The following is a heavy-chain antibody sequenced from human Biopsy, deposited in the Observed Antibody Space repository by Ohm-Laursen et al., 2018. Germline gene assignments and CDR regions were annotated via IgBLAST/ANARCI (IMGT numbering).Heavy chain of an antibody. Sequence: SLRLSCSASGFTFSNYAMHWVRQAPGKGLKSVSTIGPGGAKFYADSVKGRFTVSRDDSKKTVYLQMKSLRAEDTAVYYCAKEVFSAVGTSGFDPWGQGTLVTVSS. CDR2: IGPGGAK. CDR1: GFTFSNYA. J-gene: IGHJ5*02. V-gene: IGHV3-23*01. D-gene: IGHD1/OR15-1a*01. CDR3: AKEVFSAVGTSGFDP.